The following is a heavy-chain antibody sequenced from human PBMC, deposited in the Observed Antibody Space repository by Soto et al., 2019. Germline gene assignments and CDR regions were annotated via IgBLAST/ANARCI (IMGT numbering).Heavy chain of an antibody. CDR3: ASHPGLGY. V-gene: IGHV3-66*04. J-gene: IGHJ4*01. D-gene: IGHD3-9*01. Sequence: PGGSLRLSCAASGLSVSNNYMSWVRQAPGKGLEGVSVIYSGGTTYYGDSVKGRFSISRDNSKNTLILQMNNLRAEDTAVYYCASHPGLGYWGQGPLVTVSS. CDR2: IYSGGTT. CDR1: GLSVSNNY.